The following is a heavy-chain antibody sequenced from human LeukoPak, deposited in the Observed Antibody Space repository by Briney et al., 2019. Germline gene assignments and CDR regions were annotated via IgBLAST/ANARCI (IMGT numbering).Heavy chain of an antibody. D-gene: IGHD6-19*01. CDR1: AGSISGYY. CDR2: IYYSGST. J-gene: IGHJ1*01. Sequence: SETLSLTCTVSAGSISGYYCSWIRQPPGKGLEWIGYIYYSGSTNYNPSLKSRVTISVDTSKNQFSLKLSSVTAADTAVYYCARGVTGGWYGDFQHWGQGTLVTVSS. CDR3: ARGVTGGWYGDFQH. V-gene: IGHV4-59*01.